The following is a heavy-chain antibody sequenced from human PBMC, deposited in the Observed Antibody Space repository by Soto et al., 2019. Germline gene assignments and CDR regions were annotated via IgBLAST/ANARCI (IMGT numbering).Heavy chain of an antibody. Sequence: QVQVVESGGGVVQPGRSLRLSCAASGFTFRSYAIHWVRQAPGKGLEWVAVISRDGSNKYYVDSVKGRFTISRDNSKDTVYLQMNSLRDEVSAMFYCARSRSGAVADSFDFWGQGTLVTVSS. D-gene: IGHD3-10*01. CDR2: ISRDGSNK. V-gene: IGHV3-30*04. CDR3: ARSRSGAVADSFDF. J-gene: IGHJ4*02. CDR1: GFTFRSYA.